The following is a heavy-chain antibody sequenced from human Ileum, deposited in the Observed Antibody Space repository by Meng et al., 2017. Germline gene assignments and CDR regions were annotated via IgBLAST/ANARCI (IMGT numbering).Heavy chain of an antibody. D-gene: IGHD2-15*01. CDR1: GFTFSSQS. CDR3: ARSGCSGGSCYAFDI. J-gene: IGHJ3*02. Sequence: GGSLRLSCAGSGFTFSSQSIHWVRQAPGKGLEYVSAISGNGVNTYYADSVKGRFTISRDNSKNTLYLQMGSLRTEDMAVYYCARSGCSGGSCYAFDIWGQGTMVTVSS. CDR2: ISGNGVNT. V-gene: IGHV3-64*02.